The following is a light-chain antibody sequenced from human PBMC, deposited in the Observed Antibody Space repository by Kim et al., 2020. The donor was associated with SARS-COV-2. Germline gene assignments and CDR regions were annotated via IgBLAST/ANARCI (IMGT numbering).Light chain of an antibody. CDR1: QSVGLRY. CDR3: HQFAMSPLT. Sequence: LSPGETATPSCRASQSVGLRYLAWFQQKAGQAPRLLLYGPFNRATGIPDRFSGSGAGTDFTLTISRLEPEDFAVYYCHQFAMSPLTFGGGTKVEI. CDR2: GPF. V-gene: IGKV3-20*01. J-gene: IGKJ4*01.